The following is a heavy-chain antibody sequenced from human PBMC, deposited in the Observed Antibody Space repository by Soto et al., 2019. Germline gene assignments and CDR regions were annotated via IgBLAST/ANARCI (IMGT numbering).Heavy chain of an antibody. J-gene: IGHJ4*02. CDR3: ARETGTSSPDFDY. D-gene: IGHD6-6*01. Sequence: SETLSLTCTVSGGSISSGGYYWSWIRQHPGKGLEWIGYIYYSGSTYYNPSLKSRVTISVDTSKNQFSLKLSSVTAADTAVYYRARETGTSSPDFDYWGQGTRVTVSS. CDR2: IYYSGST. CDR1: GGSISSGGYY. V-gene: IGHV4-31*03.